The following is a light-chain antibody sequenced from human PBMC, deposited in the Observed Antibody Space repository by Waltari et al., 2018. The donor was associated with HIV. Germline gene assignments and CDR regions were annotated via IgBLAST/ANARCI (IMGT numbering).Light chain of an antibody. J-gene: IGLJ2*01. CDR1: SRDVGGYNY. Sequence: QSALTQPRSVSGSPGQSVTISCTGTSRDVGGYNYLSWYQQHPGKAPKLMIYDVSKRPSGVPDRFSGSKSGTTASLTISGLQAEDEADYYCCSYAGSYTLVVFGGGTKLTVL. CDR3: CSYAGSYTLVV. V-gene: IGLV2-11*01. CDR2: DVS.